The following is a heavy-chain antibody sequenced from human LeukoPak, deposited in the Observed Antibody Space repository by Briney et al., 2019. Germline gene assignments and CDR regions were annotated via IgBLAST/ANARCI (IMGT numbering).Heavy chain of an antibody. CDR1: GGSISSYY. V-gene: IGHV4-59*01. CDR2: IYYSGRT. J-gene: IGHJ6*03. CDR3: ARGLRYSGRGYYMDV. Sequence: SETLSLTCTVSGGSISSYYWSWIRQPPGKGLEWIGYIYYSGRTYYNPSLQRRVTISEDTSKNQFSPKLSSVTAADTARYYCARGLRYSGRGYYMDVWGRGTTVTVSS. D-gene: IGHD1-26*01.